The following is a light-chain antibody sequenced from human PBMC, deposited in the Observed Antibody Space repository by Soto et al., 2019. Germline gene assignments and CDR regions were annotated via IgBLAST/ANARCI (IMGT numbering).Light chain of an antibody. Sequence: EIVMTQSPATLSASPGKRATLSCRASHSVSSNLAWYQQKPCQAPRLLIYGASTRATGIPARFSGSESGTECTLTISSLQSEDFAVYYCEQYNNWPPWTFGQGTKLEIK. J-gene: IGKJ1*01. V-gene: IGKV3-15*01. CDR2: GAS. CDR1: HSVSSN. CDR3: EQYNNWPPWT.